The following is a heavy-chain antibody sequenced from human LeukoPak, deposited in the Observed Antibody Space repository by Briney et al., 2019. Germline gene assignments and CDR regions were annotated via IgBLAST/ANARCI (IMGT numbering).Heavy chain of an antibody. CDR1: GFTFDDYG. CDR2: INWNGGNT. Sequence: GGSLRLSCAASGFTFDDYGMSWVRQAPGKGLEWVSGINWNGGNTGYADSVKGRFTISRDNAKNSLYLQMNSLRSEDTAVYYCARGSAYSYAFTGRERTKSRLDYWGQGTLVTVSS. D-gene: IGHD5-18*01. V-gene: IGHV3-20*04. CDR3: ARGSAYSYAFTGRERTKSRLDY. J-gene: IGHJ4*02.